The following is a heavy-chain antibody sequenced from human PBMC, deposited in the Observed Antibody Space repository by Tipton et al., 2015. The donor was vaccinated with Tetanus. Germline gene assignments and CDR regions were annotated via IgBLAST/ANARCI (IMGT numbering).Heavy chain of an antibody. CDR3: VRGRGLGAYSFGFEY. CDR2: VYYSGTT. J-gene: IGHJ4*02. V-gene: IGHV4-39*01. Sequence: TLSLTCTVSGDFVTFGSYYWGWIRQPPGKGLEWIGSVYYSGTTYYNASLESRVTISIDTSKRQISMKLTSVTAADTAVYYCVRGRGLGAYSFGFEYWGQGALVTVSS. CDR1: GDFVTFGSYY. D-gene: IGHD5-12*01.